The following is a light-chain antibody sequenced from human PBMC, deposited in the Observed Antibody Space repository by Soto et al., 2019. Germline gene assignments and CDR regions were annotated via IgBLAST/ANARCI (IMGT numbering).Light chain of an antibody. CDR3: QHYCTSPWT. CDR2: WAS. V-gene: IGKV4-1*01. J-gene: IGKJ1*01. Sequence: DIVMTQSPDSLAVSLGERATINCKSSQRVLYSSSNKNYLAWYQQKPGQPPKLLIYWASTRESGVPDRFSGSGSGTDFTLTISSLQAEDVSVYYCQHYCTSPWTFCQGTKVEIK. CDR1: QRVLYSSSNKNY.